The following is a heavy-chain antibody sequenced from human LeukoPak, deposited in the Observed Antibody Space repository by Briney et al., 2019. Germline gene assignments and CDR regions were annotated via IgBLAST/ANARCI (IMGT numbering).Heavy chain of an antibody. J-gene: IGHJ4*02. CDR3: ARRRVLLWFGELPFDY. CDR1: GGSFSGYY. CDR2: INHSGST. D-gene: IGHD3-10*01. V-gene: IGHV4-34*01. Sequence: SETLSLTCAVYGGSFSGYYWSWIRQPPGKGLEWIAEINHSGSTNYNPSLKSRVTISVDTSKNQFSLKLSSVTAADTAVYYCARRRVLLWFGELPFDYWGQGTLVTVSS.